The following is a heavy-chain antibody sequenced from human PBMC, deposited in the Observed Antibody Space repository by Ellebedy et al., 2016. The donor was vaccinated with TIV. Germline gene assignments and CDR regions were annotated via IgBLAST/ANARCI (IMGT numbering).Heavy chain of an antibody. J-gene: IGHJ6*02. CDR1: GGSISSYY. Sequence: SETLSLTXTVSGGSISSYYWSWIRQPAGKGLEWIGRIYTSGSTNYNPSLKSRVTMSVDTSKNQFSLKLSSVTAADTAVYYCARETSTKQWHYYYYGMDVWGQGTTVTVSS. CDR3: ARETSTKQWHYYYYGMDV. CDR2: IYTSGST. V-gene: IGHV4-4*07. D-gene: IGHD6-19*01.